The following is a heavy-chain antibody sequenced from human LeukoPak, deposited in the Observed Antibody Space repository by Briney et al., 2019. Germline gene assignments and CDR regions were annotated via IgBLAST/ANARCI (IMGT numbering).Heavy chain of an antibody. CDR2: IIPIFGTA. V-gene: IGHV1-69*05. CDR1: GGTLSSYA. J-gene: IGHJ4*02. Sequence: SVKVSCKASGGTLSSYAISWVRQAPGQGLEWMGGIIPIFGTANYAQKFQGRVTMTRDTSTSTVYMELSSLRSEDTAVYYCAREQDSSGYSFDYWGQGTLVTVSS. D-gene: IGHD3-22*01. CDR3: AREQDSSGYSFDY.